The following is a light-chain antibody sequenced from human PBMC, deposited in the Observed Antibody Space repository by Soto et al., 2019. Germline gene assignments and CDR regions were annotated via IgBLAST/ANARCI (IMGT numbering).Light chain of an antibody. CDR1: NSDVGGYNY. Sequence: QSVLTQPRSVSGSPGQSVTISCTGTNSDVGGYNYVSWYQQHPGKAPKLMIYYVTKRPSGVPDRFSGSKSGNTASLTISGLQAEDEADYYCCSYAGSYTFVFGGGTKLTVL. J-gene: IGLJ2*01. V-gene: IGLV2-11*01. CDR3: CSYAGSYTFV. CDR2: YVT.